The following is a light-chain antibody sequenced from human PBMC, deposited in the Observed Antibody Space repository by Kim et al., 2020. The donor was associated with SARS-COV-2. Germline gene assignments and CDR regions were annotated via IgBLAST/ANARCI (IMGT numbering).Light chain of an antibody. CDR1: SNNVGYQG. V-gene: IGLV10-54*01. CDR2: RDN. J-gene: IGLJ3*02. Sequence: QAGLTQPPSVSKDLRQTATLTCTGNSNNVGYQGAVWLQQHQGHPPKLLSYRDNNRPSGISERFSASRSGNTASLTISGLQSEDEADYYCAAWDISLTGWVFGGGTQLTVL. CDR3: AAWDISLTGWV.